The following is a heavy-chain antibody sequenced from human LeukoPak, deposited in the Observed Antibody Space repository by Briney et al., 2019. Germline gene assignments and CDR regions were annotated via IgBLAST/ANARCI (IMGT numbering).Heavy chain of an antibody. V-gene: IGHV1-69*13. CDR2: IIPIFGTT. Sequence: SVKVSCKASGYTFTSYGISWVRQAPGQGLEWMGGIIPIFGTTNYAQKFQGRVTITADESTSTAYMELSSLRSEDTAVYYCARDDEGIAAGDDAFDIWGQGTMVAVSS. J-gene: IGHJ3*02. D-gene: IGHD6-13*01. CDR1: GYTFTSYG. CDR3: ARDDEGIAAGDDAFDI.